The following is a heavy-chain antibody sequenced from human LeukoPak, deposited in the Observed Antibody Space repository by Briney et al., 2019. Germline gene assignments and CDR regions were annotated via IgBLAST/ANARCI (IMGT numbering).Heavy chain of an antibody. J-gene: IGHJ4*02. Sequence: ASVKVSCKASGYTFTSYYMHWVRQAPGQGLEWMGIINPSGGSTSYAQKSQGRVTMTRDTSTSTVYMELSSLRSEDTAVYYCARPLIDSSGYIYFLYWGQGTLVTVSS. CDR2: INPSGGST. CDR1: GYTFTSYY. V-gene: IGHV1-46*01. D-gene: IGHD3-22*01. CDR3: ARPLIDSSGYIYFLY.